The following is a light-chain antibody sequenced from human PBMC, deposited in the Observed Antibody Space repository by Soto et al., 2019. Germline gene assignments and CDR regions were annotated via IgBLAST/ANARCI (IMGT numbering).Light chain of an antibody. CDR1: TSDVGAYNY. J-gene: IGLJ3*02. CDR2: EVS. Sequence: QSVLTQPASVSGSPGQSITISCAGTTSDVGAYNYVSWYQQHPGKAPRLIIYEVSNRPSGVSNRFSGSKSGNTASLTISGLQAEDEADYYCSSYTISTTWLFGGGTHLTVL. CDR3: SSYTISTTWL. V-gene: IGLV2-14*01.